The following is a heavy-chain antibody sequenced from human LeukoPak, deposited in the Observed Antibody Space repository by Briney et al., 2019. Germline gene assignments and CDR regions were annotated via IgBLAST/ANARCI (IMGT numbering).Heavy chain of an antibody. Sequence: GGSLRLSCAASGFTFSTYWMHWVRQAPGKGLVWVSRIHSDGRSTSYADSVNGRFTISRDNAKNTLYLQMNSLRAEDTAVYYCARDRPGNTAIDYWGQGTLVTVSS. CDR3: ARDRPGNTAIDY. CDR2: IHSDGRST. V-gene: IGHV3-74*01. D-gene: IGHD5-18*01. J-gene: IGHJ4*02. CDR1: GFTFSTYW.